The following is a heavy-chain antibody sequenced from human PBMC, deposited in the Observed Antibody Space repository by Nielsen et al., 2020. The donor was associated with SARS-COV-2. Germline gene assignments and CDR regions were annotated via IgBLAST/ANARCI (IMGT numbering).Heavy chain of an antibody. J-gene: IGHJ4*02. CDR2: IRGSGDRT. V-gene: IGHV3-23*01. CDR1: GFTFSNSA. D-gene: IGHD2-2*03. CDR3: AKDFHGSVADFFGN. Sequence: GGSLRLSCTASGFTFSNSAMSWVRKTSGKGLEWVSSIRGSGDRTDYADSVKGRVIISRDNSKNTLHLQMYSLRAEDTALYFCAKDFHGSVADFFGNWGQGSLVTVSS.